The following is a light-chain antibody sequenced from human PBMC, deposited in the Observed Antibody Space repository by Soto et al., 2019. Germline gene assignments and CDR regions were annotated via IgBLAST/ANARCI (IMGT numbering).Light chain of an antibody. J-gene: IGKJ5*01. CDR3: QQYGTSEII. V-gene: IGKV3-20*01. Sequence: EIVLTQSPGTLSLSPGERATLSCRASQTLSNSFIAWYQQKPGQAPRLLIYDTSSRATGVPDRYSASGSGTDFTLTISRLEPEDFAVFFCQQYGTSEIIFGQGTRLENK. CDR1: QTLSNSF. CDR2: DTS.